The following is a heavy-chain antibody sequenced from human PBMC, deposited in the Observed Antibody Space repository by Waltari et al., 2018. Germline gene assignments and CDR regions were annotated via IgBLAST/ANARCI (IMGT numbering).Heavy chain of an antibody. Sequence: QVQLVQSGAEVKKPGASVKVSCKASGYTFTGYYMHWVRQAPGQGLEWMGWLNPNSGVTNYAQKFQGRVTMTRDTSISTAYMELSRLRFDDTAMYYCARNYYYGMDVWGQGTTVTVSS. V-gene: IGHV1-2*02. J-gene: IGHJ6*02. CDR1: GYTFTGYY. CDR2: LNPNSGVT. CDR3: ARNYYYGMDV.